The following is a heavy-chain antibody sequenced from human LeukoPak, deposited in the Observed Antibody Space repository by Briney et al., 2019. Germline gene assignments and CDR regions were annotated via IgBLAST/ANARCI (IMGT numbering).Heavy chain of an antibody. CDR2: ISYDGSNK. CDR3: ARVLMVRGVIIATPADY. V-gene: IGHV3-30-3*01. CDR1: GFTFSSYA. D-gene: IGHD3-10*01. J-gene: IGHJ4*02. Sequence: GGSLRLSCAAPGFTFSSYAMHWVRQAPGKGLEWVAFISYDGSNKYYADSVKGRFTISRDNSKNTLYLQMNSLRAEDTAVYYCARVLMVRGVIIATPADYWGQGTLVTVSS.